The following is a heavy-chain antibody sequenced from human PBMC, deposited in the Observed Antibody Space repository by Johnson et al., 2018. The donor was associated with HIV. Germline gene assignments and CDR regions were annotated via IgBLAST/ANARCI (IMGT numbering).Heavy chain of an antibody. J-gene: IGHJ3*02. CDR3: ARSEVTAPSPPAGAFDI. V-gene: IGHV3-20*04. D-gene: IGHD4-23*01. CDR1: EFIFDDYG. CDR2: INWNGDTT. Sequence: VQLVESGGGVVRPGGSLRLSCTTSEFIFDDYGMRWVRPAPGKGLEWVSGINWNGDTTAYADSVKGRFTISRDNAKNSLYLQMNSLRAEDTAVYYCARSEVTAPSPPAGAFDIWGQGTMVTVSS.